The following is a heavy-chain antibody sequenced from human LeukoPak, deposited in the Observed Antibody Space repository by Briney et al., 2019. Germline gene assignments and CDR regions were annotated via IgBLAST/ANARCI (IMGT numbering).Heavy chain of an antibody. V-gene: IGHV1-8*03. D-gene: IGHD3-10*01. Sequence: ASVKVSCKASGYTFTSYDINWVRQATGQGLEWMGWMNPNSGNTGYAQKFQGRVTITRNTSISTAYMELSSLRSDDTAVYYCARSPTLLWFGEFPHWGQGTLVTVSS. CDR2: MNPNSGNT. CDR1: GYTFTSYD. CDR3: ARSPTLLWFGEFPH. J-gene: IGHJ4*02.